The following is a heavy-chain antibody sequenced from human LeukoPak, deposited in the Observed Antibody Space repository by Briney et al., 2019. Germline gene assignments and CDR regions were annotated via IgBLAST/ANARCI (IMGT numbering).Heavy chain of an antibody. V-gene: IGHV4-59*08. J-gene: IGHJ4*02. CDR2: IHSSGST. CDR3: AKHGTGFCSGGSCLNVFDY. Sequence: SETLSLTCSVSGGSVNSYYWSWIRQPPGKGLEWIGFIHSSGSTSYNPSLKSRVTISVDTSKNQFSLKLSSATAADTAVYYCAKHGTGFCSGGSCLNVFDYWGQGTLVTVSS. D-gene: IGHD2-15*01. CDR1: GGSVNSYY.